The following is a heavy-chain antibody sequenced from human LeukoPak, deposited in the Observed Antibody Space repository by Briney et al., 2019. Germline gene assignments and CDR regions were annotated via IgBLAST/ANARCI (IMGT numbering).Heavy chain of an antibody. J-gene: IGHJ4*02. Sequence: PGGSPRLSCAASGFTFSSYAMHWVRQAPGKGLEGVAVISYDGSNKYYADSVKGRFTISRDNSKNTLYLQMNSLRAEDTAVYYCARDDDTAMETVFDYWGQGTLVTVSS. CDR3: ARDDDTAMETVFDY. CDR1: GFTFSSYA. V-gene: IGHV3-30-3*01. D-gene: IGHD5-18*01. CDR2: ISYDGSNK.